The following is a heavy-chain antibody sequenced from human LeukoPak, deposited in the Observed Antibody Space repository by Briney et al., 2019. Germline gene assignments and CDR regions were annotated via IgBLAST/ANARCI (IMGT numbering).Heavy chain of an antibody. V-gene: IGHV4-59*12. D-gene: IGHD6-19*01. J-gene: IGHJ4*02. CDR2: IYYSGST. CDR1: GGSISGYY. CDR3: ARVALSRYSSGVGLFDY. Sequence: PSETLSLTCTVSGGSISGYYWSWIRQPPGKGLEWIGYIYYSGSTNYNPSLKSRVTISVDTSKNQFSLKLSSVTAADTAVYYCARVALSRYSSGVGLFDYWGQGTLVTVYS.